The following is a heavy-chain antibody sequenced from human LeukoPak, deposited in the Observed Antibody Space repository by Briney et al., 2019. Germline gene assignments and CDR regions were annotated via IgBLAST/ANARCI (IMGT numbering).Heavy chain of an antibody. Sequence: GESLKVSCKGSGYIFTSYWIGWVRQMPGKGLEWMGIIYPGDSDTRYSPSFQGQVTISADKSISTAYLQWSSLKASDTAMYYCARHYRAYYYDSSGYLPFDYWGQGTLVTVSS. J-gene: IGHJ4*02. V-gene: IGHV5-51*01. CDR3: ARHYRAYYYDSSGYLPFDY. CDR1: GYIFTSYW. D-gene: IGHD3-22*01. CDR2: IYPGDSDT.